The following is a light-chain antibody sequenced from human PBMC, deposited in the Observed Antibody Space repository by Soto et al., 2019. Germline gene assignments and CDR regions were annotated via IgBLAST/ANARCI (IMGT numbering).Light chain of an antibody. Sequence: AIRMTQSPSSFSASTGDRVTITCRASQGISSYLAWYQQNPGKAPKLLIYGASTLQSGVPSRFSGSGSGTDFTLTISRLQSEDFATYYCQQYYSYPITFGQGTRLEMK. CDR3: QQYYSYPIT. J-gene: IGKJ5*01. CDR2: GAS. V-gene: IGKV1-8*01. CDR1: QGISSY.